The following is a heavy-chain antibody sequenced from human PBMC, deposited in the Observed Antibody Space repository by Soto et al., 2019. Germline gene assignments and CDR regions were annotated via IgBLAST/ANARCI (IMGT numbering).Heavy chain of an antibody. V-gene: IGHV1-18*01. D-gene: IGHD2-15*01. CDR3: ARGRPVVVVAATYYYYMDV. J-gene: IGHJ6*03. CDR1: GYTFTSYG. Sequence: EASVKVSCKASGYTFTSYGISWVRQAPGQGLEWMGWISAYNGNTNYAQKLQGRVTMTTDTSTSTAYMELRSLRSDDTAVYYCARGRPVVVVAATYYYYMDVWGKGTTVTVSS. CDR2: ISAYNGNT.